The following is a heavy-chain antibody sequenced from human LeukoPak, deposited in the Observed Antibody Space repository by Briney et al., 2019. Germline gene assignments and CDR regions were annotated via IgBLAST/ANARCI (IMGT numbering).Heavy chain of an antibody. Sequence: GGSLRLSCAASGFTFSSYSMNWVRQAPGKGLEWVSSISSSSSYIYYADSVKGRFTISRDNAKNSLFLQMNTLRAEDTAVYYCASRILTGYYSNFNYHYGMDVWGKGTTVTVSS. CDR1: GFTFSSYS. V-gene: IGHV3-21*01. D-gene: IGHD3-9*01. CDR2: ISSSSSYI. CDR3: ASRILTGYYSNFNYHYGMDV. J-gene: IGHJ6*04.